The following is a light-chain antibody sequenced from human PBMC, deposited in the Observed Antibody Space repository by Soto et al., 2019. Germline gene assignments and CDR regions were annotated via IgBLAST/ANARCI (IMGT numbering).Light chain of an antibody. Sequence: DIQLTQSPSTLSASVGDRVTITCRASQSISSWLAWYQQKPGKAPKFLLYKTSNLESGVPSRFSGSGSGTEFTLTISSLQPDDFATYYCQYYNIYCWTFGQGTKVEIK. CDR3: QYYNIYCWT. J-gene: IGKJ1*01. CDR2: KTS. CDR1: QSISSW. V-gene: IGKV1-5*03.